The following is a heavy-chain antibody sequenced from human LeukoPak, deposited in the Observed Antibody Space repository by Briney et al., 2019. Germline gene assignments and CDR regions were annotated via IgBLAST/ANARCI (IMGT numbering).Heavy chain of an antibody. Sequence: PSETLSLTCTVSGGYISSYYWSWIRQPPGKGLEWIGYIYYSGSTNYNPSLKSRVTISVDTSKNQFSLKLSSVTAADTAVYYCARESQGNAFDIWGQGTMVIVSS. V-gene: IGHV4-59*01. J-gene: IGHJ3*02. CDR2: IYYSGST. D-gene: IGHD6-13*01. CDR3: ARESQGNAFDI. CDR1: GGYISSYY.